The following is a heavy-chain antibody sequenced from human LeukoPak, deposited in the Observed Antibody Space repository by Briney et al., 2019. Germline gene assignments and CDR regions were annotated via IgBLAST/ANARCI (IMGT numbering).Heavy chain of an antibody. Sequence: GASVKLSFKASGYPFSDYYIHWVRQAPGQGLEWMGWINPNSGGTNYAQKFQGRVTMTRDTSISTVYMELSRLTSDDTAVYYCARLRGVDYWGQGTLVTVSS. CDR3: ARLRGVDY. CDR1: GYPFSDYY. V-gene: IGHV1-2*02. CDR2: INPNSGGT. D-gene: IGHD5-24*01. J-gene: IGHJ4*01.